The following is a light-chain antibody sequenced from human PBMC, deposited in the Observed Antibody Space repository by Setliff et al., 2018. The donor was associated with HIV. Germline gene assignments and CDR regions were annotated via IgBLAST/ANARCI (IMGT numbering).Light chain of an antibody. CDR1: SSDVGSSKF. V-gene: IGLV2-14*01. CDR2: EVS. J-gene: IGLJ1*01. Sequence: QSALAQPASVSGSPGQSITISCTGTSSDVGSSKFVSWYRQHPGKAPKLLIYEVSNRPSGVSDRFTGSKSANTASLTISGLQAEDEADYYCGSYTTTNSFVFGTGTKVTVL. CDR3: GSYTTTNSFV.